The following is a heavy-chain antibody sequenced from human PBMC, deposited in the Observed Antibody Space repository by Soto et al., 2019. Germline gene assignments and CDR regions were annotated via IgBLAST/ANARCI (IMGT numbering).Heavy chain of an antibody. CDR1: GFSLSTSGGG. D-gene: IGHD2-21*02. J-gene: IGHJ5*02. CDR2: IYWDDDK. CDR3: AHRRGGGNSAWFDP. Sequence: QITLKESGPTLVKPTQTLTLTCTFSGFSLSTSGGGVGWIRQPPGKALEWLALIYWDDDKRYSPSLKNRLTITKYTSNDQVVLTMTNMDPVDTATYYCAHRRGGGNSAWFDPWGQGTLVTVSS. V-gene: IGHV2-5*02.